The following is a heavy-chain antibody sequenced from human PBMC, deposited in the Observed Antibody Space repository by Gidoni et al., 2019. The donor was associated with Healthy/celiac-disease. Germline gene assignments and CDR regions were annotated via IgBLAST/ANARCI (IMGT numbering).Heavy chain of an antibody. V-gene: IGHV7-4-1*01. D-gene: IGHD5-12*01. Sequence: QVQLVQSGSELKKPGASVQVSCKASGYTFTSYAMNWVRQAPGQGLEWMGWINTNPGNPTYAQGFTGRFVCSLDTSVSTAYLQICSLKAEDTAVYYCARETGGYGPYYYYYMDVWGKGTTVTVSS. CDR1: GYTFTSYA. CDR3: ARETGGYGPYYYYYMDV. J-gene: IGHJ6*03. CDR2: INTNPGNP.